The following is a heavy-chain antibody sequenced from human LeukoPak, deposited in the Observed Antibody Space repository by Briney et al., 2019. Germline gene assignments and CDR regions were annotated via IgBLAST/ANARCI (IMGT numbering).Heavy chain of an antibody. Sequence: PSETLSLTCSVSGGFISSYYWSWIRQPPGKGLEWIGYIYYSGSTNYNPSLKSRVTISVDTSKNQFSLKLSSVTAADTAVYYCARAGSDYDILTGYYPNYFDYWGQGTLVTVSS. CDR2: IYYSGST. CDR1: GGFISSYY. V-gene: IGHV4-59*01. J-gene: IGHJ4*02. D-gene: IGHD3-9*01. CDR3: ARAGSDYDILTGYYPNYFDY.